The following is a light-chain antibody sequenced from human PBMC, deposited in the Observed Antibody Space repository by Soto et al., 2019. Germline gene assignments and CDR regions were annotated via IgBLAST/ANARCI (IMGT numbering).Light chain of an antibody. CDR2: EVS. J-gene: IGLJ1*01. CDR3: NSYGSTSTRYV. V-gene: IGLV2-14*01. Sequence: QSALTQPASVSGSPGQSITISCTETSSDVGGYNYVSWYQQHPGKAPKLMIYEVSNRPSGVSNRFSGSKSGNTASLTISGLQAEDEADYFCNSYGSTSTRYVFGTGTKLTV. CDR1: SSDVGGYNY.